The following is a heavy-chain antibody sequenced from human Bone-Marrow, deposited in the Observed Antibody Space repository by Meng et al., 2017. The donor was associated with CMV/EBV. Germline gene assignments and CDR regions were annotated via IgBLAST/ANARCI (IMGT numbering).Heavy chain of an antibody. Sequence: GESLKISCAASGFTFSSYAMSWVRQAPGKGLEWVSAISGSGGSTYYADSVKGRFTISRDNSKNTLYLQMNSLRAEDTAVYYCAKDPSSTYYDFWSGYYYYYYGMDVWGQGTTVTVS. CDR3: AKDPSSTYYDFWSGYYYYYYGMDV. CDR2: ISGSGGST. CDR1: GFTFSSYA. V-gene: IGHV3-23*01. J-gene: IGHJ6*02. D-gene: IGHD3-3*01.